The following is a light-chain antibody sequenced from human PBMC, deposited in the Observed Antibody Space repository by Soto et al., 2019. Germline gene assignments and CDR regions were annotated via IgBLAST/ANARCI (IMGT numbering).Light chain of an antibody. Sequence: QSVLTQPPSVSGAPGQMVTISCTGSSSNIGANYDVHWYQQLPGTAPKLLIFRNYNRPSGVPDRFSGSKSGTSASLAISGLQAEDEADYYCQSYDSNLSGVVFGGGTKLTVL. CDR1: SSNIGANYD. V-gene: IGLV1-40*01. CDR3: QSYDSNLSGVV. CDR2: RNY. J-gene: IGLJ3*02.